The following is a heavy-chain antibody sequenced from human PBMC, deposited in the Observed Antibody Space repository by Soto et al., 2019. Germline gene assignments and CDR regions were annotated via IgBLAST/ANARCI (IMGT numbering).Heavy chain of an antibody. CDR1: GGSISSYY. CDR2: VHDSWGS. V-gene: IGHV4-59*12. D-gene: IGHD3-10*01. CDR3: AKDRRVRGVRIHYGMDV. Sequence: PSETLSLTCTVSGGSISSYYWSWIRQPPGKGLEWIGYVHDSWGSHYNPSLKSRVAISLDTSKSQFSLKLTSVTATDTAVYYCAKDRRVRGVRIHYGMDVWGQGTTVTVSS. J-gene: IGHJ6*02.